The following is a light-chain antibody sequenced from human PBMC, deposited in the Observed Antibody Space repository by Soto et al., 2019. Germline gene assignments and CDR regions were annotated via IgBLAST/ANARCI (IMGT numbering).Light chain of an antibody. V-gene: IGKV3-20*01. CDR3: QQYGPSPALT. CDR1: QSVSSSY. Sequence: EIVLTQSPGTLSLSPGERATLSCRASQSVSSSYLAWYQQKPGQAPRLLIYGASSRATGIPDRFSGSGSGTDVTLTISRLEPEDFSVYHCQQYGPSPALTFGGGTKGEIK. CDR2: GAS. J-gene: IGKJ4*01.